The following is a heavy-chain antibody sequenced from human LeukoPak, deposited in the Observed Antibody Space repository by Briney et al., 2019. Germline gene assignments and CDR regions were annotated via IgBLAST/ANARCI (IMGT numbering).Heavy chain of an antibody. V-gene: IGHV4-59*12. J-gene: IGHJ6*03. CDR2: IYYSGST. CDR3: ARGAPLKPLGQTGTTLYYYYYMDV. D-gene: IGHD1-7*01. CDR1: GGSISSYY. Sequence: PSETLSLTCTVSGGSISSYYWSWIRQPPGKGLEWIGYIYYSGSTNYNPSLKGRVTISVDTSKNQFSLKLSSVTAADTAVYYCARGAPLKPLGQTGTTLYYYYYMDVWGKGTTVTVSS.